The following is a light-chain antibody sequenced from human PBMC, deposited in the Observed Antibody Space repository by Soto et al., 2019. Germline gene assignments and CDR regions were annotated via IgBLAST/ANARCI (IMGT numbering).Light chain of an antibody. CDR2: ETN. J-gene: IGLJ2*01. V-gene: IGLV2-23*01. CDR3: CSYAGSNTPVV. CDR1: SSDVGSYNL. Sequence: QSALTQPASVSGSPGQSITISCTGTSSDVGSYNLVSWYQQHPGKAPKLMIYETNKRPSGVSNRFSGSKSGNTASLTISGLQADDEADYYCCSYAGSNTPVVLGGGTKLTVL.